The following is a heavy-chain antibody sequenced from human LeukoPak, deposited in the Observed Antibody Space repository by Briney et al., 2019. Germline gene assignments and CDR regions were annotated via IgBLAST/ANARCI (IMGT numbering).Heavy chain of an antibody. CDR1: GYTFTDYD. D-gene: IGHD4-23*01. V-gene: IGHV1-2*02. Sequence: ASVKVSCKTSGYTFTDYDVNWVRQAPGQGLEWMGYIHPSSGYRESAQKFQGRVTMTRDTSISTAYMELSRLRSDDTAVYYCARGTLNSGGNPWGYYYYYMDVWGKGTTVTVSS. CDR2: IHPSSGYR. J-gene: IGHJ6*03. CDR3: ARGTLNSGGNPWGYYYYYMDV.